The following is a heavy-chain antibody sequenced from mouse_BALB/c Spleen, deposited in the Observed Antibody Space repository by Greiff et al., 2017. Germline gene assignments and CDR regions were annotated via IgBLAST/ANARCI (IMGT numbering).Heavy chain of an antibody. V-gene: IGHV1-67*01. J-gene: IGHJ2*01. CDR2: ISTYYGNT. CDR1: GYTFTDYA. Sequence: VKLMESGPELVRPGVSVKISCKGSGYTFTDYAMHWVKQSHAKSLEWIGVISTYYGNTNYNQKFKGKATMTVDKSSSTAYMELARLTSEDSAIYYCARSYDYGYFDYWGQGTTLTVSS. D-gene: IGHD2-4*01. CDR3: ARSYDYGYFDY.